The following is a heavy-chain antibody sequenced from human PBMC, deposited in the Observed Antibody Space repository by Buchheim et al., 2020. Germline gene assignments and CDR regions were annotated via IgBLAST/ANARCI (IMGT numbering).Heavy chain of an antibody. CDR3: ARSWVPGRFDS. D-gene: IGHD6-13*01. V-gene: IGHV5-51*01. Sequence: EVQLVQSGAEVKKAGESLRISCETSGYSFNNYWIGWLRQLPGKGPEWMGLIYPSDSDARYSLSFEGQIAMSVEKSIKTAYPHLSALKASDSAMYYCARSWVPGRFDSWGQGTL. CDR1: GYSFNNYW. CDR2: IYPSDSDA. J-gene: IGHJ4*02.